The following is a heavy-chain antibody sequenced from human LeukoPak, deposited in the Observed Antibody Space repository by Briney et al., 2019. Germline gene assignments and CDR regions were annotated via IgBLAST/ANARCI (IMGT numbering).Heavy chain of an antibody. CDR3: ARRAGAYSHPYDY. CDR2: ISSSGSTI. J-gene: IGHJ4*02. Sequence: QTGGSLRLSCAASGSTFSSYEMNWVRQAPGKGLEWVSYISSSGSTIYYADSVKGRFTISRDNAKNSLYLQMNSLRAEDTAVYYCARRAGAYSHPYDYWGQGTLVTVSS. D-gene: IGHD4/OR15-4a*01. V-gene: IGHV3-48*03. CDR1: GSTFSSYE.